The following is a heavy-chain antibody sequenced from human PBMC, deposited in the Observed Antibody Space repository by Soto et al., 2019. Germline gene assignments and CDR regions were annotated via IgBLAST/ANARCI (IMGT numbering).Heavy chain of an antibody. CDR3: GKARYLLVDQPLYFES. CDR1: GFPVRSYA. D-gene: IGHD3-9*01. V-gene: IGHV3-23*01. J-gene: IGHJ4*02. CDR2: ISVSGEIT. Sequence: GGSRGRGCAASGFPVRSYAMGWGRQAPGKGLEWISVISVSGEITLYTDSVKGRFTISRDFSNNTLSLQMNSLRADDTAIYYCGKARYLLVDQPLYFESWGQGTLVTVSS.